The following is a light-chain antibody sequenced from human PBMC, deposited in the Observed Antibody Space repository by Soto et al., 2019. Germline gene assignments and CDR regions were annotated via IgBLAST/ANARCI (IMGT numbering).Light chain of an antibody. V-gene: IGLV2-14*01. CDR1: NSDVGGYNR. J-gene: IGLJ1*01. CDR2: DVR. CDR3: GSYTSSKTQV. Sequence: QSALTQPASVSGSPGQSITISCTGTNSDVGGYNRVSWFQQHPGKAPKLMMYDVRNRSPGVSHRFSGSKSGNTASLTISGLQAGDEADYYCGSYTSSKTQVFGTGTKVTVL.